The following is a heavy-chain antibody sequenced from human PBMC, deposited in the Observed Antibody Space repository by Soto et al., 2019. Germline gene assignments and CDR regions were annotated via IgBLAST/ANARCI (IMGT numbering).Heavy chain of an antibody. J-gene: IGHJ6*02. CDR2: ISGSGGST. Sequence: GGSLRLSCAASGFTFSSYAMSWVRQAPGKGLEWVSAISGSGGSTYYADSVKDRFTISRDNSKNTLYLQMNSLRAEDTAVYYCAKDADTVMVIRPVDYYYGMDVWGQGTTVTVSS. CDR3: AKDADTVMVIRPVDYYYGMDV. CDR1: GFTFSSYA. V-gene: IGHV3-23*01. D-gene: IGHD5-18*01.